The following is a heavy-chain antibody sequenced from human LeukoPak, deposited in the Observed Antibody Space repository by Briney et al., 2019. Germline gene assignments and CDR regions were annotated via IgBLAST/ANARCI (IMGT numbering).Heavy chain of an antibody. V-gene: IGHV4-59*01. CDR1: GGSISIYY. J-gene: IGHJ6*02. CDR2: ISYRGIT. Sequence: SETLSLTCTVSGGSISIYYWSWIRQPPGKGLEWIGYISYRGITNYTPSLKSRVTISVDTSKNQFSLKLSSVTAADTAVYYCARVLGDSGYYYVGGGAYYYYGMDVWGQGTTVTVSS. CDR3: ARVLGDSGYYYVGGGAYYYYGMDV. D-gene: IGHD3-22*01.